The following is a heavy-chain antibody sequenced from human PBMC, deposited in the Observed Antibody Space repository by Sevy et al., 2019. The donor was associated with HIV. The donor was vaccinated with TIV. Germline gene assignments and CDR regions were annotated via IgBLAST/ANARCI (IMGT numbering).Heavy chain of an antibody. V-gene: IGHV1-46*01. Sequence: ASVKVSCKASGDTFTNNYIHWVRQAPGQGLEWMGMVDPSAGNTTYAQKFQARDTMTRDTSTSILYMDLSSLRSEDTAVYYRVLDDPDQHFGSWGQGTLVSVSS. J-gene: IGHJ4*02. CDR2: VDPSAGNT. D-gene: IGHD1-26*01. CDR3: VLDDPDQHFGS. CDR1: GDTFTNNY.